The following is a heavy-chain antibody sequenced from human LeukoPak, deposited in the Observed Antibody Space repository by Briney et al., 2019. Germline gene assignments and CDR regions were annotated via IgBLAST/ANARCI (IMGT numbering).Heavy chain of an antibody. V-gene: IGHV1-24*01. D-gene: IGHD2-21*02. J-gene: IGHJ3*02. CDR1: GYTLTELS. CDR3: ASSPVVVTAIRGFFAFDI. CDR2: FDPEDGET. Sequence: GASVKVSCKVSGYTLTELSMHWVRQAPGKGLEWMGGFDPEDGETIYAQKFQGRVTMTEDTSTDTAYMELSSLRSEDTAVYYCASSPVVVTAIRGFFAFDIWGQGTMVTVSS.